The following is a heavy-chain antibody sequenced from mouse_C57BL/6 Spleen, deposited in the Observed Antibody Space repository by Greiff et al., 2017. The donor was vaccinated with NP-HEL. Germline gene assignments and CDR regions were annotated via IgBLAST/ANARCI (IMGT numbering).Heavy chain of an antibody. CDR1: GFTFSSYA. Sequence: EVHLVESGEGLVKPGGSLKLSCAASGFTFSSYAMSWVRQTPEKRLEWVAYISSGGDYIYYADTVKGRFTISRDNARNTLYLQMSSLKSGDTAMYYGTRDGYGGGFAYWGQGTLVTVSA. D-gene: IGHD2-2*01. CDR3: TRDGYGGGFAY. J-gene: IGHJ3*01. V-gene: IGHV5-9-1*02. CDR2: ISSGGDYI.